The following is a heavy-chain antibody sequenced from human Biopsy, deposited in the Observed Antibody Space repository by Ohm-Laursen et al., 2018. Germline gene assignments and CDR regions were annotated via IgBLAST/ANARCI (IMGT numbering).Heavy chain of an antibody. D-gene: IGHD2-15*01. V-gene: IGHV3-23*01. CDR3: ARPMSRVVAYGMDV. Sequence: GSLRLSCAASGLRFSMYAMSWVRQAPGTGLEWVSAIGGSGGGTYYADSVKGRFTISRDDSKNTVYLQMNSLRVEDRAVYYCARPMSRVVAYGMDVWGQGTTVTVSS. CDR2: IGGSGGGT. J-gene: IGHJ6*02. CDR1: GLRFSMYA.